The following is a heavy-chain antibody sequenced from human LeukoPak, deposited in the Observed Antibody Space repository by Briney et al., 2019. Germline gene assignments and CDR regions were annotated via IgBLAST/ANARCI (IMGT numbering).Heavy chain of an antibody. CDR2: INHSGST. D-gene: IGHD3-10*01. CDR3: ARGGFVVRGVIDY. CDR1: GGSFSGYC. Sequence: PSETLSLTCAVYGGSFSGYCWSWIRQPPGKGLEWIGEINHSGSTNYNPSLKSRVTISVDTSKNQFSLKLSSVTAADTAVYYCARGGFVVRGVIDYWGQGTLVTVSS. V-gene: IGHV4-34*01. J-gene: IGHJ4*02.